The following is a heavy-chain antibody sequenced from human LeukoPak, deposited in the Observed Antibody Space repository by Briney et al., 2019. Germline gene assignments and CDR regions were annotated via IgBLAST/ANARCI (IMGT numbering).Heavy chain of an antibody. CDR2: INHSGST. V-gene: IGHV4-34*01. CDR1: GGSFSGYY. J-gene: IGHJ4*02. CDR3: ARGATVITFGGVIGLYYFDY. D-gene: IGHD3-16*02. Sequence: SETLSLTCAVYGGSFSGYYWSWIRQPPGKGLEWIGEINHSGSTNYNPSLKSRVTISVDTSKNQFSLKLRSVTAADTAVYYCARGATVITFGGVIGLYYFDYWGQGTLVTVS.